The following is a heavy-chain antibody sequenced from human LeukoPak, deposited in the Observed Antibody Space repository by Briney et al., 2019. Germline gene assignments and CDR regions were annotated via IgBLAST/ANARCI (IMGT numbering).Heavy chain of an antibody. CDR3: AKDRSVGTYYWFDH. V-gene: IGHV3-23*01. CDR1: GFTFNNYV. D-gene: IGHD1-26*01. Sequence: PGGSLRLSCAASGFTFNNYVMTWVRQAPGKGLEWVSTISTSAAITYYADSVRGRFTVSRDNSNNTLYLQMNSLTAEDTAVYYCAKDRSVGTYYWFDHWNEGTLVTVPA. J-gene: IGHJ5*02. CDR2: ISTSAAIT.